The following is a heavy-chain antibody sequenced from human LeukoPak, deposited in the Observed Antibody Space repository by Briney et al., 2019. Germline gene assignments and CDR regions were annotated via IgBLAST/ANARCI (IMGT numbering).Heavy chain of an antibody. CDR2: IYYSGST. D-gene: IGHD3-10*01. CDR1: GGSISSYY. J-gene: IGHJ4*02. CDR3: ARDARPYGSGSYLFDY. Sequence: SETLSLTCTVSGGSISSYYWSWIRQPPGKGLEWIGYIYYSGSTNYNPSLKSRVTISVDTSKNQFSLKLSSVTAADTAVYYCARDARPYGSGSYLFDYWGQGTLVTVSS. V-gene: IGHV4-59*12.